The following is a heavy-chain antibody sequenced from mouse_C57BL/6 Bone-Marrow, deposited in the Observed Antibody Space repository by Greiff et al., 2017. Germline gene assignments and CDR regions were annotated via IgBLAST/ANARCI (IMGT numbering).Heavy chain of an antibody. CDR1: GYTFTSYG. Sequence: VQLQQSGAELARPGASVKLSCKASGYTFTSYGISWVKQRTGQGLEWIGEIYPRSGNTYYNEKFKGKATLTADKSSSTAYMELRSLTSEDSAVYVCEGGDYDSPYYAMDDWGQGTSVTVSS. CDR3: EGGDYDSPYYAMDD. J-gene: IGHJ4*01. CDR2: IYPRSGNT. V-gene: IGHV1-81*01. D-gene: IGHD2-4*01.